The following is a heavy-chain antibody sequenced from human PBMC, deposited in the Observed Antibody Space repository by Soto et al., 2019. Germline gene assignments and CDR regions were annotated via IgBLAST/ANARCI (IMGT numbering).Heavy chain of an antibody. Sequence: PGGSLRLSCAASGFSFSDYYMTWIRQAPGKGLEWISDISSSGDPTYYADSVRGRFTISRDNAKNSLYLQLNSLRGEDTAIYYCARLLLRPGKFDYWGQGTMVTASS. CDR2: ISSSGDPT. V-gene: IGHV3-11*01. J-gene: IGHJ4*02. D-gene: IGHD2-21*01. CDR1: GFSFSDYY. CDR3: ARLLLRPGKFDY.